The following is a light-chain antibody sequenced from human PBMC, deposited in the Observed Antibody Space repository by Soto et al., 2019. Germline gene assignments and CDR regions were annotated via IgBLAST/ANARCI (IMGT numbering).Light chain of an antibody. V-gene: IGLV6-57*01. CDR3: QSYDTSKPLV. CDR1: SGSIGSSY. J-gene: IGLJ3*02. CDR2: EDN. Sequence: NFMLTQSHSVSESPGKTVTISCTRSSGSIGSSYVQWYQQRPGSSPTTVIFEDNQRPTGVPVRFSGSIDSSSNSASLVISGLRTEDEADYYCQSYDTSKPLVFGGGTKLTVL.